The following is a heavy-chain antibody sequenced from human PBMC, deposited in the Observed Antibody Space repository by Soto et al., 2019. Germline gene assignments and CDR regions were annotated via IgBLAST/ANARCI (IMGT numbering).Heavy chain of an antibody. D-gene: IGHD1-26*01. J-gene: IGHJ4*02. CDR3: ARVYSGSYSDS. Sequence: QVQLQESGPGLVKPSGTLSLTCAVSVGSIRSNNRWSWVRQPPGKGLEWIGEIFHSGSTNYNPSLKTRVTISVDESKNQFSLKVTSVTAADTAVYYCARVYSGSYSDSWGQGTLVTVSS. V-gene: IGHV4-4*02. CDR1: VGSIRSNNR. CDR2: IFHSGST.